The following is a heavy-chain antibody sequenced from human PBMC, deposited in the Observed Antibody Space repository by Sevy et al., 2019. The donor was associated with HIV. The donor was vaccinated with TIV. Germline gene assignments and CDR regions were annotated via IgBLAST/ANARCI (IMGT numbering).Heavy chain of an antibody. J-gene: IGHJ5*01. CDR2: IIAVFRTT. D-gene: IGHD3-10*01. V-gene: IGHV1-69*13. CDR1: GGIFRSNA. Sequence: AAVKVSCKASGGIFRSNAISWVGQAPGQGLEWVGGIIAVFRTTYYTQKFQGRVTLIADESTGTVHMELRSLRSADTTIYYCARDTHYYVSGSYDSWGQGTHVTVSS. CDR3: ARDTHYYVSGSYDS.